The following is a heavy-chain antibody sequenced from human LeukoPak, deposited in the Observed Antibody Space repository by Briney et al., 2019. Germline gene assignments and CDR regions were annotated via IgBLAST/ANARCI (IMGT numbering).Heavy chain of an antibody. V-gene: IGHV1-18*04. J-gene: IGHJ6*02. Sequence: ASVTVSCKASGYTFTSYYMHWVRQAPGQGLEWMGWISAYNGNTNYAQKLQGRVTMTTDTSTSTAYMELRSLRSDDTAVYYCARRVGGYYYYYGMDVWGQGTTVTVSS. CDR1: GYTFTSYY. CDR2: ISAYNGNT. CDR3: ARRVGGYYYYYGMDV. D-gene: IGHD3-16*01.